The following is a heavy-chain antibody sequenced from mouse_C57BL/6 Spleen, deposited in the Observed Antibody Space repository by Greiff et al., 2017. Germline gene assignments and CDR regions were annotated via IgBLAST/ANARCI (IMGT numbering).Heavy chain of an antibody. CDR1: GYTFTSYW. J-gene: IGHJ3*01. D-gene: IGHD1-1*01. CDR2: INPSNGGT. Sequence: QVHVKQPGTELVKPGASEKLSCKASGYTFTSYWMHWVKQRPGQGLEWIGNINPSNGGTNYNEKFKSKATLTVDKSSSTAYMQLSSLTSEDSAVYYCARSPSDYYGSSTWFAYWGQGTLVTVSA. V-gene: IGHV1-53*01. CDR3: ARSPSDYYGSSTWFAY.